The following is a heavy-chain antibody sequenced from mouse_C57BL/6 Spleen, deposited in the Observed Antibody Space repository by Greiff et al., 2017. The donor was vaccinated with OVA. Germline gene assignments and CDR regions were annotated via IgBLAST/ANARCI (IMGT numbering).Heavy chain of an antibody. D-gene: IGHD2-4*01. CDR1: GFNIKDYY. CDR2: IDPEDGET. Sequence: EVKLVESGAELVKPGASVKLSCTASGFNIKDYYMHWVKQRTEQGLEWIGRIDPEDGETKYAPKFQGKATITADTSSNTAYLQLSSLTSEDTAVYYFALIYYDYDGVYYFDYWGQGTTLTVSS. CDR3: ALIYYDYDGVYYFDY. J-gene: IGHJ2*01. V-gene: IGHV14-2*01.